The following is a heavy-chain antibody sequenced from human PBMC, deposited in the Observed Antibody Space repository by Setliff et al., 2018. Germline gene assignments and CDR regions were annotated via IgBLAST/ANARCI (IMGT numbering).Heavy chain of an antibody. D-gene: IGHD2-2*01. CDR2: INTITGNP. CDR3: ARDLGYCSRTSCHGDWFDP. Sequence: GASVKVSCKASGYTFSSYAMNWVRQAPGQGLEWMGRINTITGNPTYAQGFTGRFVFSLDTSVSTAYLQISSLKPEDTAVYYCARDLGYCSRTSCHGDWFDPWGQGTLVTSPQ. J-gene: IGHJ5*02. CDR1: GYTFSSYA. V-gene: IGHV7-4-1*02.